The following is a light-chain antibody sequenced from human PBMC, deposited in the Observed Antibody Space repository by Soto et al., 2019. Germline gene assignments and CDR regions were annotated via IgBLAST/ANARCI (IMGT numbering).Light chain of an antibody. CDR3: QQYNNGPASLT. V-gene: IGKV3-15*01. CDR2: GAS. CDR1: QSVSSN. J-gene: IGKJ4*02. Sequence: EIVMTQSPATLSVSPGERATLSCRASQSVSSNLAWYQQKPGQAPTLLIYGASTRSTGSPARVSGSGSGTEFTLTVSSLQSEDFAVNYCQQYNNGPASLTFGGGTKVEIK.